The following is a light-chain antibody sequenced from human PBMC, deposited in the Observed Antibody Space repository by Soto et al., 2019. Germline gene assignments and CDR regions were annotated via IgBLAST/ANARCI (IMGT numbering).Light chain of an antibody. CDR2: EAS. CDR3: QQYNSYQWT. J-gene: IGKJ1*01. Sequence: DIPMTHSPATLSASVGDRVTITCRASQSISTWLAWYQQKPGKAPKVLIYEASKLESGVPSRFSGSGSGTEFTLTISTLQPDDVATYYCQQYNSYQWTFGQGTKVDIK. V-gene: IGKV1-5*01. CDR1: QSISTW.